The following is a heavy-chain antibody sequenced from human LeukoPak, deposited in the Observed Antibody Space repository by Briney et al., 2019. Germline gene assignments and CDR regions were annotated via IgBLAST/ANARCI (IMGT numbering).Heavy chain of an antibody. CDR2: IYSGGTT. D-gene: IGHD6-13*01. CDR1: GFTVSSDY. Sequence: GGSLRLSCAASGFTVSSDYMSWVRQAPGKGLEWVSVIYSGGTTHYADSVKGRFTISRDNSKNTLYLQMNSLRAEDTAVYYCVGYSPFDIWGQGTMVTVSS. V-gene: IGHV3-66*01. J-gene: IGHJ3*02. CDR3: VGYSPFDI.